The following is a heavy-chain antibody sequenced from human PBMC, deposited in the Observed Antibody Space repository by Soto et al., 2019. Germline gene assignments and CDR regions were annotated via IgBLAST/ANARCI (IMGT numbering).Heavy chain of an antibody. CDR1: GEAFSSYY. CDR2: LNYSGST. J-gene: IGHJ3*02. Sequence: SETLTLTSAGSGEAFSSYYFGWIREPAGKGLEWIGELNYSGSTNYNPSLKSRVPIPVDTPKNQFSLTLSSVTAADTAVYYCERDMSITGTKSGFDIWGQGTMVT. D-gene: IGHD1-20*01. CDR3: ERDMSITGTKSGFDI. V-gene: IGHV4-34*01.